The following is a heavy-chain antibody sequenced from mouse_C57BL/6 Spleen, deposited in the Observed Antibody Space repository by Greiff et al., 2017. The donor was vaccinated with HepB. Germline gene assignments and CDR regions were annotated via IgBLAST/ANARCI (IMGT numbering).Heavy chain of an antibody. V-gene: IGHV1-18*01. CDR1: GYTFTDYN. D-gene: IGHD1-2*01. CDR3: ARGYPFAY. CDR2: INPNNGGT. J-gene: IGHJ3*01. Sequence: VQLQQSGPELVKPGASVKIPCKASGYTFTDYNMDWVKQSHGKSLEWIGDINPNNGGTIYNQKFKGKATLTVYKSSSTAYMELRSLTSEDTAVYYCARGYPFAYWGQGTLVTVSA.